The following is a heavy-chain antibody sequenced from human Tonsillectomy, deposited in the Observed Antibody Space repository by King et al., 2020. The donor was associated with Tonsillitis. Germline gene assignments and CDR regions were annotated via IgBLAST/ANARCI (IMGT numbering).Heavy chain of an antibody. V-gene: IGHV3-48*01. J-gene: IGHJ4*02. Sequence: VQLVESGGGLVQPGGSLRLSCAASKFSFTTCSMNWFRQAPGKGLEWVSYIDSDSSTLYYADSVKGRFTMSRDNAKNSLYLQMNSLRAEDTAVYYCVREWYYDSSGYYGDYWGQGTLVTVSS. CDR3: VREWYYDSSGYYGDY. CDR1: KFSFTTCS. D-gene: IGHD3-22*01. CDR2: IDSDSSTL.